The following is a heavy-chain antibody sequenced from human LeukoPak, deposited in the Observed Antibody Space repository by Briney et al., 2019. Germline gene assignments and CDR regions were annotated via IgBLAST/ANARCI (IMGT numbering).Heavy chain of an antibody. V-gene: IGHV4-59*12. CDR3: ARGSTVAHDSFDI. D-gene: IGHD1-26*01. CDR2: IYYSGST. Sequence: SETLSLTCTVSGGSISSYYWSWIRQPPGKGLEWIGYIYYSGSTNYNPSLESRVTVSLDTSKNQFSLRLTSVTAADTAVYYCARGSTVAHDSFDIWGPGTMVTVSS. J-gene: IGHJ3*02. CDR1: GGSISSYY.